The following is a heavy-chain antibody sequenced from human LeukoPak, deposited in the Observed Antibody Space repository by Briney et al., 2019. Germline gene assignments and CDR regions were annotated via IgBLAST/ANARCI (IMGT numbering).Heavy chain of an antibody. V-gene: IGHV4-38-2*01. CDR3: ASVRRGFGESSKYYAYYYMGV. CDR2: IYHSGST. Sequence: PSETLSLTCSVSGYSISSGYYWGWIRQPPGKGLEWIGNIYHSGSTYYNPSLKSRVTISVDTSKNQFSLKLSSVTAADTAVYYCASVRRGFGESSKYYAYYYMGVWGKGTTVTISS. D-gene: IGHD3-10*01. CDR1: GYSISSGYY. J-gene: IGHJ6*03.